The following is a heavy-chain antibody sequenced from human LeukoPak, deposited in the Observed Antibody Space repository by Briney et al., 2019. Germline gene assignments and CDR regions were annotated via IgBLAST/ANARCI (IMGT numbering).Heavy chain of an antibody. V-gene: IGHV3-21*01. CDR1: GFTFSSYS. J-gene: IGHJ4*02. CDR3: ARVKWGPYCSSTSRYTDPFDY. CDR2: ISSSSSNI. Sequence: PGGSLRLSCAASGFTFSSYSMNWVRQAPGKGLEWVSSISSSSSNIYYADSVKGRFTISRDNAKNSLYLQMNSLRAEDTAVYYCARVKWGPYCSSTSRYTDPFDYWGQGTLVTVSS. D-gene: IGHD2-2*02.